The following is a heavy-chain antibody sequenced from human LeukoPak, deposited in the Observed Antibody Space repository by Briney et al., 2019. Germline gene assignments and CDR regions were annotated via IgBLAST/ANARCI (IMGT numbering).Heavy chain of an antibody. CDR2: ISYDGTIQ. CDR3: AKGPDLIGRDYFDY. V-gene: IGHV3-30*18. J-gene: IGHJ4*02. D-gene: IGHD3-16*02. CDR1: RFTFSNYG. Sequence: HPGRSLRLSCAASRFTFSNYGMHWVRQAPGKGLEWVAVISYDGTIQYYADSVKGRFTISRDNPKNILFLQMNSLRAEDTAVYYCAKGPDLIGRDYFDYWGQGTLVTVSS.